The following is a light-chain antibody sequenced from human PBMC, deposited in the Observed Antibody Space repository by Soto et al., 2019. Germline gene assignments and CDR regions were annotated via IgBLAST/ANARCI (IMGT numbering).Light chain of an antibody. V-gene: IGLV1-40*01. J-gene: IGLJ3*02. CDR3: QAYDYSLTAAV. CDR2: GNR. Sequence: QSALTQPASVSGSAGQSITISCTGNSSNLGAGYDVHWYQQLPGAAPKLVIFGNRNRPSGVPERFSGSKSGTSASLAITGLQAEDEADYYCQAYDYSLTAAVFGGGTKLTVL. CDR1: SSNLGAGYD.